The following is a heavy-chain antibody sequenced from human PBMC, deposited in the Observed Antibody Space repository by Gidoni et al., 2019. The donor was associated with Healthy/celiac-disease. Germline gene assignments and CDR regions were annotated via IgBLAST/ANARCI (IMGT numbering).Heavy chain of an antibody. V-gene: IGHV3-13*01. CDR2: IGTAGDT. D-gene: IGHD4-17*01. J-gene: IGHJ3*02. Sequence: VPLVESGGGLVQPGGSLRISCGDSGFTFSSSAMHWVRQATGKGLEWVSAIGTAGDTYYPGSVKGRFTSSRENAKNSLYLQMNSLRAGDTAVYYCARGLTVANDAFDIWGQGTMVTVSS. CDR1: GFTFSSSA. CDR3: ARGLTVANDAFDI.